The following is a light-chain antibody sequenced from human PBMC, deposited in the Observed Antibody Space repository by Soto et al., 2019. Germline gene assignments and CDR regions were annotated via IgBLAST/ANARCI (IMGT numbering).Light chain of an antibody. CDR2: KAS. Sequence: DIQMTQSPPTLSASVGDRVIITCRASQSISSWLAWYQQKPGKAPKLIIYKASTLESGVPSRFSGSGSGTEVTLTISSLQPDDFATYCCQQYSSYPLTFGGGTKVEIK. CDR1: QSISSW. CDR3: QQYSSYPLT. J-gene: IGKJ4*01. V-gene: IGKV1-5*03.